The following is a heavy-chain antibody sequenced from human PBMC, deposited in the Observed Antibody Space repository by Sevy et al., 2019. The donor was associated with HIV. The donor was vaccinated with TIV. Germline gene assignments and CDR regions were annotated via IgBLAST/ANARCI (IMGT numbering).Heavy chain of an antibody. J-gene: IGHJ4*02. CDR2: ISTSGATI. V-gene: IGHV3-11*01. Sequence: GGSLRLSCAASEFTFIDYYMSWIRQAPGKGLEWVSHISTSGATIYYADSVKGRFTISRDNAKNSLYLQMNSLRAEDTAVYYCARGTNYYESSGPSYFDYWGQGSLVTVSS. D-gene: IGHD3-22*01. CDR3: ARGTNYYESSGPSYFDY. CDR1: EFTFIDYY.